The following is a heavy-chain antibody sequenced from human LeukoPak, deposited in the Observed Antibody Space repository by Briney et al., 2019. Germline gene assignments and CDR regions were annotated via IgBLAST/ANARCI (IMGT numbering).Heavy chain of an antibody. CDR1: GFTFSSYE. CDR3: AELGITMIGGV. V-gene: IGHV3-48*03. D-gene: IGHD3-10*02. Sequence: GGSLRLSCAASGFTFSSYEINWVRQAPGKGLEGVSYISRRGSTIYYADSVKGRFTISRDNAKNSLYVQMNSLRAEDTAVYYCAELGITMIGGVWGKGTTVTISS. CDR2: ISRRGSTI. J-gene: IGHJ6*04.